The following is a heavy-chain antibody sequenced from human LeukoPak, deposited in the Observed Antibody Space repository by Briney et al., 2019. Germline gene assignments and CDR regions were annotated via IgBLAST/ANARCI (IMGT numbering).Heavy chain of an antibody. D-gene: IGHD2-2*01. CDR2: ISSSSGYI. CDR3: ARDSGYCSSTGCYVHYFDY. CDR1: GFTFSCYA. V-gene: IGHV3-21*01. J-gene: IGHJ4*02. Sequence: GGSLRLSCAASGFTFSCYAMSWVRQAPGKGLEWVSSISSSSGYINYADSVKGRFTVSRDNAKNSLYLQMNSLRAEDTAVYYCARDSGYCSSTGCYVHYFDYWGQGTLVTVSS.